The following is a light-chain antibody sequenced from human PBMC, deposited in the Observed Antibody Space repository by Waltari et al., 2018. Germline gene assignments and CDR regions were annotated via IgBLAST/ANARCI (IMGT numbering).Light chain of an antibody. J-gene: IGKJ5*01. CDR1: QGIDNS. CDR2: AAS. V-gene: IGKV1-NL1*01. Sequence: DIQMTQSPFSLSASVGDRVTITCRASQGIDNSLAWYQQKPGKAPKLLLYAASTLESGVQSRFSGSGSGTEYTLTISGLQPEDFATYFCQQYYSTLITFGQGTRLEIK. CDR3: QQYYSTLIT.